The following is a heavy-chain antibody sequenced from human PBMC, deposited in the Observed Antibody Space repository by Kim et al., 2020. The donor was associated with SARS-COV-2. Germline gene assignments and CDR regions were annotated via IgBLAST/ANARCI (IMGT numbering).Heavy chain of an antibody. V-gene: IGHV3-15*01. CDR3: TTQVDSYGYSSFAKLAYYFDY. CDR1: GFTFSNAW. Sequence: GGSLRLSCAASGFTFSNAWMSWVRQAPGKGLEWVGRIKSKTDGGTTDYAAPVKGRFTISRDDSKNTLYLQMNSLKTEDTAVYYCTTQVDSYGYSSFAKLAYYFDYWGQGTLVTVSS. CDR2: IKSKTDGGTT. D-gene: IGHD5-18*01. J-gene: IGHJ4*02.